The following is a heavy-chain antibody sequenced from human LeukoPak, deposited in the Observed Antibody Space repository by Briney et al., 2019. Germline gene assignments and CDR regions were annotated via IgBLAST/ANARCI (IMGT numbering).Heavy chain of an antibody. CDR1: GYTFSDSY. Sequence: ASVKVSCKASGYTFSDSYMHWVRQAPGQGLDWMGWINPNSGATNYAQKFQGRVTMTRDTSNSTAYMELTGLRSDDTAVYYCARDLYYYYMDVWGKGTTVTVSS. V-gene: IGHV1-2*02. CDR3: ARDLYYYYMDV. J-gene: IGHJ6*03. CDR2: INPNSGAT.